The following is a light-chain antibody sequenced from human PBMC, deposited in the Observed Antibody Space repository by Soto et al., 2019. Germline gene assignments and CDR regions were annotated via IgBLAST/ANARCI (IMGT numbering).Light chain of an antibody. J-gene: IGKJ5*01. CDR2: AAS. CDR1: QCNSSW. V-gene: IGKV1-12*01. CDR3: QQANSVPST. Sequence: DIQMTQSPSSVSASVGDRFTITCQTSQCNSSWLAGYQQQPGKATKLLIYAASSLQSGVTSRFSGSGSGTDFTLTISSLQPEDFATYYCQQANSVPSTFGQGTRLEIK.